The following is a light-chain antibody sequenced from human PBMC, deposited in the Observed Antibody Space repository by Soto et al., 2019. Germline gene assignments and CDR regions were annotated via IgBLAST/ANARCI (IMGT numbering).Light chain of an antibody. V-gene: IGKV1-8*01. CDR2: AAS. J-gene: IGKJ1*01. CDR1: QGISSY. CDR3: QQYYSYPRT. Sequence: AIRMTQSPSSLSASTGDRVTITCRASQGISSYLAWYQQKPGKAPKLLIYAASTLQSGVPSRFSGSGSGTDFTLTISCLPSEDFATYYFQQYYSYPRTFGQGTKVEIK.